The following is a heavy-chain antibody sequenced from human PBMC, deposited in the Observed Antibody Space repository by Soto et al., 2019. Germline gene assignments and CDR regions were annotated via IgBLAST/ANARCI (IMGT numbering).Heavy chain of an antibody. CDR1: GFSLSTSGVA. J-gene: IGHJ4*02. Sequence: QITLKESGPTLVKPTQTLTLTCTFSGFSLSTSGVAVGWIRQPPGKALECLALIYWDDNKRYSPSLLSRITLTKDTSKNQVVLTMTNMDPVDTATYYCAHRYSSSYDYWGQGTLVTVSS. CDR3: AHRYSSSYDY. D-gene: IGHD6-13*01. CDR2: IYWDDNK. V-gene: IGHV2-5*02.